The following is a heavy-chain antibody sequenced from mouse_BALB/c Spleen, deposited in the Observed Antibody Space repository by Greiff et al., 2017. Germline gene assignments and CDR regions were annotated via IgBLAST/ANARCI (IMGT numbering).Heavy chain of an antibody. J-gene: IGHJ2*01. CDR3: ARDGPGY. CDR2: ISSGSSTI. Sequence: DVKLVESGGGLVQPGGSRKLSCAASGFTFSSFGMHWVRQAPEKGLEWVAYISSGSSTIYYADTVKGRFTISRDNPKNTLFLQMTSLRSEDTAMYYCARDGPGYWGQGTTLTVSS. V-gene: IGHV5-17*02. CDR1: GFTFSSFG. D-gene: IGHD1-2*01.